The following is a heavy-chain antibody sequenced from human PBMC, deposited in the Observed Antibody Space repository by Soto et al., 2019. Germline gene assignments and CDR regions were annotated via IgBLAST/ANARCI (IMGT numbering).Heavy chain of an antibody. Sequence: GXTVKVACKASGGPLISYAISWVRQAPGQGLEWMGGIIPIFGTANYAQKFQGRVTITADKSTSTAYMELSSLRSEDTAVYYCAREQLMITFGGLIAQEYYFDYWGHGTLVTAPQ. D-gene: IGHD3-16*02. CDR3: AREQLMITFGGLIAQEYYFDY. V-gene: IGHV1-69*06. J-gene: IGHJ4*01. CDR2: IIPIFGTA. CDR1: GGPLISYA.